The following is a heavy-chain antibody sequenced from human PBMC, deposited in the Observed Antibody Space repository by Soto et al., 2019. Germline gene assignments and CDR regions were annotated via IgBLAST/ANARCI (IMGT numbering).Heavy chain of an antibody. Sequence: ASVKVSCKASGYTFTSYGISWVRQAPGQGLEWMGIINPSGGSTSYAQKFQGRVTMTRDTSTSTVYMELSSLRSEDTAVYYCARDPSHSSSWYYFDYWGQGTLVTVSS. CDR1: GYTFTSYG. CDR3: ARDPSHSSSWYYFDY. CDR2: INPSGGST. D-gene: IGHD6-13*01. V-gene: IGHV1-46*01. J-gene: IGHJ4*02.